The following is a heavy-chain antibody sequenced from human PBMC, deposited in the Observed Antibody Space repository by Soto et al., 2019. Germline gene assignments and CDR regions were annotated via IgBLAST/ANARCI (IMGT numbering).Heavy chain of an antibody. CDR2: FDPEDGET. CDR1: GYTLTELS. D-gene: IGHD2-15*01. V-gene: IGHV1-24*01. J-gene: IGHJ4*02. Sequence: ASVKVSCKVSGYTLTELSMHWVRQAPGKGLEWMGGFDPEDGETIYAQKFQGRVTMTEDTSTDTAYMELSSLRSEDTAVYYCATDKWAHCSGGSCYPRTFDYWGQGTLVTVSS. CDR3: ATDKWAHCSGGSCYPRTFDY.